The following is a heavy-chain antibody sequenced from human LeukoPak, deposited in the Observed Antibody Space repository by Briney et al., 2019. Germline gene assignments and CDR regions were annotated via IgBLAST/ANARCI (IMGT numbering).Heavy chain of an antibody. J-gene: IGHJ4*02. D-gene: IGHD6-19*01. CDR3: AKSYSSGPEDY. Sequence: GGSLRLSCAASGFTFRSYAMSWVGQAPGKGREWVSAISGSGGSTYYADSVKGRFTISRDNSKNTLYLQMNSLRAEDTAVYYCAKSYSSGPEDYWGQGTLVTVSS. CDR2: ISGSGGST. V-gene: IGHV3-23*01. CDR1: GFTFRSYA.